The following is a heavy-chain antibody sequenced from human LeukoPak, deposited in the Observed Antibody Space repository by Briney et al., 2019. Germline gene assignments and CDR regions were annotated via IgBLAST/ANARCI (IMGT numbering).Heavy chain of an antibody. J-gene: IGHJ4*02. CDR1: GGSISSTGYY. Sequence: PWETLSLTCTVSGGSISSTGYYWGWIRQPPGKGLEWVRSIYYSGSTYYNPSLKSRVSISVDTSKNHFSLMLSSVTAADTAVYYCARHGYSGSYFDYWGQRTLVTVSS. D-gene: IGHD1-26*01. CDR3: ARHGYSGSYFDY. CDR2: IYYSGST. V-gene: IGHV4-39*01.